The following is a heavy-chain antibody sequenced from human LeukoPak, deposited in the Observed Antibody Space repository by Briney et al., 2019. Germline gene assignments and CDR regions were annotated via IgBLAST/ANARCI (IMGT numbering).Heavy chain of an antibody. CDR2: ISGSGGST. J-gene: IGHJ4*02. V-gene: IGHV3-23*01. D-gene: IGHD2-8*02. CDR1: GFTYSSYA. Sequence: GGSLGLSYAAYGFTYSSYAMSWVRQAPGKGLEWVSAISGSGGSTYYADSVKGRFTISRDNSKNTLYLQMNSLRAEDTAVYYCAKGHWSDYWGQGTLVTVSS. CDR3: AKGHWSDY.